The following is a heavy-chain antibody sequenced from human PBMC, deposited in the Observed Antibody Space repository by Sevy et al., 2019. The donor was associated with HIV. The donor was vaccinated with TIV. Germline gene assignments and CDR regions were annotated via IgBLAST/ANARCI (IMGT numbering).Heavy chain of an antibody. J-gene: IGHJ6*02. Sequence: GGSLRLSCAASGFDVNENYMSWVRQAPGKGLEWVSIIYSGDTGGITYYADSVKGRLTISRDNSQNTLYLQINSLRPEDTAVYYCARERLVSAGGYYNYYFGMDVWGQGTTVTVSS. CDR2: IYSGDTGGIT. CDR3: ARERLVSAGGYYNYYFGMDV. D-gene: IGHD3-3*01. V-gene: IGHV3-53*01. CDR1: GFDVNENY.